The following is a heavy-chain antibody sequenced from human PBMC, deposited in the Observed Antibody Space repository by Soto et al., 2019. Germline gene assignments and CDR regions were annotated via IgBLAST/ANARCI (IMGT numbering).Heavy chain of an antibody. CDR3: ARLTSMADFVGDWFDP. D-gene: IGHD6-6*01. Sequence: GESLKISCNASGYYFTTNWIAWVRQTPGKGLEWMGIIYPADSDTRYSPSFEGQVTFSADKSINTAYLQWRSLRASDSAMYYCARLTSMADFVGDWFDPWGQGTLVTVSS. J-gene: IGHJ5*02. CDR2: IYPADSDT. CDR1: GYYFTTNW. V-gene: IGHV5-51*01.